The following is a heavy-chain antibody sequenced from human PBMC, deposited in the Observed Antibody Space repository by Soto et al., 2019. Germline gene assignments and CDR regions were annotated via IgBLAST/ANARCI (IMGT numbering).Heavy chain of an antibody. D-gene: IGHD1-1*01. V-gene: IGHV4-34*01. CDR1: GGSFSGYY. CDR2: INHSGST. CDR3: ARDPGDLVSFDY. J-gene: IGHJ4*02. Sequence: PSETLSLTCAVYGGSFSGYYWSWIRQPPGKGLEWIGEINHSGSTNYNPSLKSRVTISVDTSKNQFSLKLSSVTAADTAVYYCARDPGDLVSFDYWGQGTLVTVSS.